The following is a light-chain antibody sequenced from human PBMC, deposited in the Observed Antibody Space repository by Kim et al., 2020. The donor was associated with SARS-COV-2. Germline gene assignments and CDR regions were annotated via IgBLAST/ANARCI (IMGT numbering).Light chain of an antibody. CDR3: QQYYSTPPT. CDR2: WAS. J-gene: IGKJ1*01. Sequence: APLKGKSFQIVLSTSNNKYYLAWYQQKPGQPPKLLIYWASTRESGVPDRFSGSGSGTDFTLTITSLQAEDVAVYYCQQYYSTPPTFGQGTKVDIK. V-gene: IGKV4-1*01. CDR1: QIVLSTSNNKYY.